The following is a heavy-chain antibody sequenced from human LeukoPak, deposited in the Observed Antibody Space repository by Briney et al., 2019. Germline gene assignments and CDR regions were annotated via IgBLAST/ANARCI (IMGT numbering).Heavy chain of an antibody. V-gene: IGHV4-61*01. CDR3: AIYDSSGYYYGANWFDP. CDR2: IYYSGST. D-gene: IGHD3-22*01. CDR1: GGSVSSGSYY. J-gene: IGHJ5*02. Sequence: SETLSLTCTVSGGSVSSGSYYWSWIRQPPGKGLEWIGYIYYSGSTNYNPSLKSRVTISVDTSKNQFSLKLSSVTAADTAVYYCAIYDSSGYYYGANWFDPWDQGTLVTVSS.